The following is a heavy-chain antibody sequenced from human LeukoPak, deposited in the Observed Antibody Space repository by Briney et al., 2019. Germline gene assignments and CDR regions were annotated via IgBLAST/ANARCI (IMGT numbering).Heavy chain of an antibody. V-gene: IGHV3-30*02. CDR1: GFIVSSNY. CDR2: IRFNGTTK. J-gene: IGHJ4*02. Sequence: GGSLRLSCAASGFIVSSNYMSWVRQAPGKGLEWVAFIRFNGTTKVYGDSVEGRFTISKDNSKNTLFLQMNSLTVEDTAVYYCAVTTRGYWGQGTLVTVSS. CDR3: AVTTRGY. D-gene: IGHD1-1*01.